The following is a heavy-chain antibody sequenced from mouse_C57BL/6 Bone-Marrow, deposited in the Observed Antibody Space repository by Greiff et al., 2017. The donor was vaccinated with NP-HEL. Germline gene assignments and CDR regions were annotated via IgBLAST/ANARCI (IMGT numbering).Heavy chain of an antibody. Sequence: QVQLQQSGPELVKPGASVKISCKASGYAFSSSWMNWVKQRPGKGLEWIGRIYPGDGDTNYNGKFKGKATLTADKSSSTAYMQLSSLTSEDTAVYFCARGNQFAYWGRGTLVTVSA. CDR2: IYPGDGDT. J-gene: IGHJ3*01. CDR3: ARGNQFAY. CDR1: GYAFSSSW. V-gene: IGHV1-82*01.